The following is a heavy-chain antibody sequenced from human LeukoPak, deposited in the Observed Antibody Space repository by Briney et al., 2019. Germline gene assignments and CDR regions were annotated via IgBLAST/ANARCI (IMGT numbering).Heavy chain of an antibody. D-gene: IGHD2-2*01. V-gene: IGHV4-34*01. J-gene: IGHJ6*04. CDR2: INHSGST. CDR1: GGSFSGYY. Sequence: PSETLSLTCAVYGGSFSGYYWSWIRQPPGKGLEWIGEINHSGSTNYNPSLKSRVTISVDTSKNQFSLKLSSVTAADTAVYYCARGLGLVVPAHGMDVRGKGTTVTVSS. CDR3: ARGLGLVVPAHGMDV.